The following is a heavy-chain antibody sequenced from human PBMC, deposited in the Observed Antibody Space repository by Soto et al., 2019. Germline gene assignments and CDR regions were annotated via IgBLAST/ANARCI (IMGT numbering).Heavy chain of an antibody. CDR3: ARRRGRDGYNYFDY. CDR2: TYYRSKWYN. J-gene: IGHJ4*02. D-gene: IGHD5-12*01. V-gene: IGHV6-1*01. Sequence: PSQTLSLTCAIPGDSVSSNSVAWNWIRQSPSRGLEWLGRTYYRSKWYNDYAVSVKSRITINPDTSKNQFSLHLNSVTPGDTAVYYCARRRGRDGYNYFDYWGQGTLVTVSS. CDR1: GDSVSSNSVA.